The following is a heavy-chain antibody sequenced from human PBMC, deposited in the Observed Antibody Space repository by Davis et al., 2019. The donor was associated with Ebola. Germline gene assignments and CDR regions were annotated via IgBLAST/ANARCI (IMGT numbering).Heavy chain of an antibody. CDR2: ISSSSSYI. CDR3: AKGSTPFLLVVYAMGGDYFDY. V-gene: IGHV3-21*04. CDR1: GFTFSGSA. Sequence: GGSLRLSCAASGFTFSGSAMNWVRHAPGKGLEWVSSISSSSSYIYYADSVKGRFTISRDNSKNTLYLQMNSLRAEDTAVYYCAKGSTPFLLVVYAMGGDYFDYWGQRTLVTVSS. D-gene: IGHD2-8*02. J-gene: IGHJ4*02.